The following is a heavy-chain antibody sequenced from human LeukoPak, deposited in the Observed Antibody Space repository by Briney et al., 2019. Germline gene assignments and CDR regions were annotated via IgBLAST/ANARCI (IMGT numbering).Heavy chain of an antibody. D-gene: IGHD3-22*01. CDR2: LSGSGSSI. J-gene: IGHJ4*02. CDR3: AKANVIVVVYDL. CDR1: GLTFNSHS. Sequence: GGSLRLSCAASGLTFNSHSMSWVRQAAGKGLEWVSGLSGSGSSIYYADSVKGRFTISRDNSKNTLYLQMNSLRAEDTAIYYCAKANVIVVVYDLGGQGTLVTVSS. V-gene: IGHV3-23*01.